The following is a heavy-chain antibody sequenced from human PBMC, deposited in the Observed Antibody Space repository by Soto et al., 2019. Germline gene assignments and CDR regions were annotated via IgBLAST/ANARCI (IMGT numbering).Heavy chain of an antibody. J-gene: IGHJ5*02. Sequence: QVQLQESGPGLVKPSQTLSLTCTVSGGSISSGGYYWNWIRQHPGKGLEWIGYIYYIGSTYYNPSIKNRVTIALDTSKNQFSLKLSSVTAADTAVYYCARSVFPWGQGTLVTVSS. V-gene: IGHV4-31*03. CDR3: ARSVFP. CDR1: GGSISSGGYY. CDR2: IYYIGST.